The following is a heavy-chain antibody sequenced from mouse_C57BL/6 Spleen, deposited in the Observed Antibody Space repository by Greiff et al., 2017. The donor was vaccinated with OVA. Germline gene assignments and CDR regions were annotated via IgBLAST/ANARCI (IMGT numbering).Heavy chain of an antibody. CDR3: ARELRLPRAMDY. V-gene: IGHV1-82*01. CDR2: IYPGDGDT. CDR1: GYAFSSSW. D-gene: IGHD3-2*02. J-gene: IGHJ4*01. Sequence: QVQLQQSGPELVKPGASVKISCKASGYAFSSSWMNWVKQRPGKGLEWIGRIYPGDGDTNYNGKFKGKATLTADKSSSTAYMQLSSLTSEDSAVYFGARELRLPRAMDYWGQGTSVTVSS.